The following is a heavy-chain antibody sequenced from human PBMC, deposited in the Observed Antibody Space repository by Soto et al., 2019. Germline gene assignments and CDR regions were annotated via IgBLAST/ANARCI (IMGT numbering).Heavy chain of an antibody. CDR1: GDTFSSFA. Sequence: QVHLVQSGAEVKKPGSSVKVSSKASGDTFSSFAISWVRQAPGQGLEWMGGIIPIFRTPKYGQKFQGRVTITADEPTSTAYMELSSLRSEDTAVYYCARDKDREQLGGNYYYASDVWGQGTTVIVSS. V-gene: IGHV1-69*12. J-gene: IGHJ6*02. CDR2: IIPIFRTP. CDR3: ARDKDREQLGGNYYYASDV. D-gene: IGHD1-1*01.